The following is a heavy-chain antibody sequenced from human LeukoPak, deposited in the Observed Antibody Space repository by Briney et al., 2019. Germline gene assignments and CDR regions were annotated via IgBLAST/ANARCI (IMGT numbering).Heavy chain of an antibody. Sequence: GGSLRLSCAASGFTFSSYSMNWVRQAPGKGLEWVSSISSSSSYIYYADSVKGRFTISRDNAKNSLYLQMNSLRSEDTAVYYCARGLSGYASSLGYWGQGTLVTVSA. J-gene: IGHJ4*02. CDR3: ARGLSGYASSLGY. CDR2: ISSSSSYI. V-gene: IGHV3-21*01. CDR1: GFTFSSYS. D-gene: IGHD6-6*01.